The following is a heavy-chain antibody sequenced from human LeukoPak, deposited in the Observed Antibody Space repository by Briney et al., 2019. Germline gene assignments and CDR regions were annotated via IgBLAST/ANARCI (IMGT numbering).Heavy chain of an antibody. CDR3: VYSSGWYYFDY. V-gene: IGHV4-39*01. Sequence: PSETXXLTCTXSGGSISSSSYYWGWSRQPPGKGLEWIVRIYYSGSTYYNPSLKSRVTISVNTAKKEFSLKLSSVTAADTAVYYCVYSSGWYYFDYWGQGTLVTVSS. CDR1: GGSISSSSYY. J-gene: IGHJ4*02. CDR2: IYYSGST. D-gene: IGHD6-19*01.